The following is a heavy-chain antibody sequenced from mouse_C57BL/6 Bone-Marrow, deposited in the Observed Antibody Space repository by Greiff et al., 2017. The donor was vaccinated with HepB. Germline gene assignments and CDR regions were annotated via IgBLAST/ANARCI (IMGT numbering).Heavy chain of an antibody. Sequence: VQRVESGPGLVAPSQSLSITCTVSGFSLTSYGVDWVRQSPGKGLAWLGVIWGVGSTNYNSALKSRLSISKDNSKSQVFLKMNSLQTDDTAMYYCASHYGGPYYFDYWGQGTTLTVSS. J-gene: IGHJ2*01. CDR3: ASHYGGPYYFDY. CDR1: GFSLTSYG. CDR2: IWGVGST. V-gene: IGHV2-6*01. D-gene: IGHD1-1*02.